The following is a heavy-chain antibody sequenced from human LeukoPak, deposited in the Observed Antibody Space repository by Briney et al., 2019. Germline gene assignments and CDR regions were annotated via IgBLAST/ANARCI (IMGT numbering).Heavy chain of an antibody. CDR1: GFTFSSYG. CDR3: AKGRDGDWCYYYYMDA. J-gene: IGHJ6*03. D-gene: IGHD2-21*01. CDR2: ISGSGGST. Sequence: GGSLRLSCAASGFTFSSYGMSWVRQAPGKGLEWVSAISGSGGSTYYADSVKGRFTISRDNSKNTLYLQMNSLRAEDTAVYYWAKGRDGDWCYYYYMDAWGKGTTVTISS. V-gene: IGHV3-23*01.